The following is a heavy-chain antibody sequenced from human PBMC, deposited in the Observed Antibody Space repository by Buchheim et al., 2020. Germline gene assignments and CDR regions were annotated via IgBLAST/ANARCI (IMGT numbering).Heavy chain of an antibody. D-gene: IGHD6-6*01. J-gene: IGHJ4*02. CDR1: GYSFSSYW. V-gene: IGHV5-51*01. CDR3: ARRGLSSEEFDY. Sequence: EVQLVQSGAEVKKPGESLKLSCKGSGYSFSSYWIGWVRQMPGKGPEWMGVIYPGDSDTIYNPSFQGHVTISADKSINTAHLQWSTLRASDSAMYYCARRGLSSEEFDYWGQGTL. CDR2: IYPGDSDT.